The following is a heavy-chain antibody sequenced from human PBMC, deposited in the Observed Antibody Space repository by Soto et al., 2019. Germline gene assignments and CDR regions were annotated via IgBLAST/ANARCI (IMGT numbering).Heavy chain of an antibody. J-gene: IGHJ4*02. CDR1: GGSISSYY. Sequence: SETLSLTCTVSGGSISSYYWSWIRQPPGKGLEWIGYIYYSGSTNYNPSLKSRVTISVDTSKNQFSLKLSSVTAADTAVYYCARAPGRDGYNAFDYWGQGTLVTVSS. V-gene: IGHV4-59*01. D-gene: IGHD5-12*01. CDR3: ARAPGRDGYNAFDY. CDR2: IYYSGST.